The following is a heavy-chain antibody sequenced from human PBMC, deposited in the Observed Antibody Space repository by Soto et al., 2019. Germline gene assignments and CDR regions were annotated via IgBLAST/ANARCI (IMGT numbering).Heavy chain of an antibody. CDR1: GFTFSSYA. CDR3: ARVSPLMSPGY. D-gene: IGHD3-10*02. CDR2: ISGSGGST. Sequence: GSLRLSCAASGFTFSSYAMSWVRQAPGKGLEWVSAISGSGGSTYYADSVKGRFTISRDNAKNSLYLQMNSLRAEDTAIYYCARVSPLMSPGYWGQGTLVTVSS. V-gene: IGHV3-23*01. J-gene: IGHJ4*02.